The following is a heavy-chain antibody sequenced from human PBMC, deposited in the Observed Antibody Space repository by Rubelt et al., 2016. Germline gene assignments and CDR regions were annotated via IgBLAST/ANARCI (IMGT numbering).Heavy chain of an antibody. CDR3: ARFALPAVTTAYYYYALDV. CDR1: GYPFATYA. Sequence: QVQLVQSGAEVKRPGASVKVSCKASGYPFATYAMHWVRQAPGQRLEWMGWIDAGTGDTNYSINLKGRVTFTRDTSASTAYMELSSLRSEDSAVYYCARFALPAVTTAYYYYALDVWGKGTTVTVSS. J-gene: IGHJ6*01. D-gene: IGHD4-17*01. V-gene: IGHV1-3*01. CDR2: IDAGTGDT.